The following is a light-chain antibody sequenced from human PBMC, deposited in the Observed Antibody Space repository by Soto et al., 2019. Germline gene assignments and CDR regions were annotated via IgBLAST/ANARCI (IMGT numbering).Light chain of an antibody. CDR3: HSYDTSLSGWV. CDR1: ISNIGAGYD. V-gene: IGLV1-40*01. CDR2: GNI. Sequence: QSVLTQPPSVSGAPGQRVTISCTGSISNIGAGYDVHWYQQLPGTAPKVLIYGNINRPSGVPDRFSGSQSGTSASLAITGLQAEDEADYYCHSYDTSLSGWVFGGGTKLTVL. J-gene: IGLJ3*02.